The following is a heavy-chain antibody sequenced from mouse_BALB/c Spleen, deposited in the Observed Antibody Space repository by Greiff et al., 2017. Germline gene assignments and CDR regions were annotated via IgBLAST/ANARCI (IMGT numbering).Heavy chain of an antibody. CDR3: ARGYHYYGSSH. D-gene: IGHD1-1*01. CDR2: ISYDGSN. J-gene: IGHJ2*01. CDR1: GYSITSGYY. V-gene: IGHV3-6*02. Sequence: VQLKESGPGLVKPSQSLSLTCSVTGYSITSGYYWNWIRQFPGNKLEWMGYISYDGSNNSNPSLKNRISITRDTSNNQFFLKLNSVTTEDTATYYCARGYHYYGSSHWGQGTTLTVSS.